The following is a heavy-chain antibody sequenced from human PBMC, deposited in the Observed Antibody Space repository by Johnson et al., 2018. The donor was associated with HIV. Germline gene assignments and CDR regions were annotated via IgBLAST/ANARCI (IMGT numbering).Heavy chain of an antibody. Sequence: VQLVESGGGVVQPGGSLRLSCAASGSTLSNAWMSWVRQAPGKGLEWVGRINSKPDGGTTDYAAPVKGRFTISRDDSKNTPYLHMNSLKTEDTAVYYCTTKPYSSSYYGAFDILGQGTMVTVSS. CDR3: TTKPYSSSYYGAFDI. D-gene: IGHD6-13*01. CDR2: INSKPDGGTT. CDR1: GSTLSNAW. V-gene: IGHV3-15*01. J-gene: IGHJ3*02.